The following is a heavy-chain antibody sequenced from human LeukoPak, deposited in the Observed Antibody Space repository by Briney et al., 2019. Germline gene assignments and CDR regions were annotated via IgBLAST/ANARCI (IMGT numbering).Heavy chain of an antibody. V-gene: IGHV3-48*03. Sequence: RGSLRLSCAASGFTFSSYEMNWVRQAPGKGLEWVSYISSSGSTIYYADSVKGRFTISRDNAKNSLYLQMNSLRAEDTAVYYCAIREDSSSWYNGYYYYGMDVWGKGTTVTVSS. J-gene: IGHJ6*04. CDR1: GFTFSSYE. CDR3: AIREDSSSWYNGYYYYGMDV. CDR2: ISSSGSTI. D-gene: IGHD6-13*01.